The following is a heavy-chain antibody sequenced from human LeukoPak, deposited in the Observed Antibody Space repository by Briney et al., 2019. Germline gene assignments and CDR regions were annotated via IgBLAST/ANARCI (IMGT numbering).Heavy chain of an antibody. CDR3: ARDLGHQRPINWFDP. D-gene: IGHD6-25*01. CDR1: GYTFTSYD. V-gene: IGHV1-8*01. Sequence: ASVKVSCKASGYTFTSYDINWVRQATGQGLEWMGWMNPNSGNTGYAQKFQGRVTMTRNTSISTAYMELSSLRSEDTAVYYCARDLGHQRPINWFDPWGQGTLVTVSS. CDR2: MNPNSGNT. J-gene: IGHJ5*02.